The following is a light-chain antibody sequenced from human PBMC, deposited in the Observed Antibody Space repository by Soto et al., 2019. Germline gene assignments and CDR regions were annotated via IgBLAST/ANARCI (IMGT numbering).Light chain of an antibody. V-gene: IGKV1-39*01. CDR3: QQYYSFPPT. J-gene: IGKJ1*01. CDR2: AAS. CDR1: QSISSY. Sequence: DIQITQSHSPLPASVGDRVTITCRASQSISSYLNRYQQKPGKAPKLLIYAASSLQSGVPSRFSGSGSGTDFTLTISCLKSEDFATYYCQQYYSFPPTVGQGTKVDIK.